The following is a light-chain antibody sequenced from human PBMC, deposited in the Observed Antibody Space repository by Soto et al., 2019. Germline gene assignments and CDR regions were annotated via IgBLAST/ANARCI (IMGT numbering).Light chain of an antibody. V-gene: IGKV1-27*01. CDR2: AAS. J-gene: IGKJ1*01. CDR1: HGISSY. Sequence: EIEMTQSPSALSASLCDRATITCRASHGISSYLAWYQQRPGQVPNLLSYAASTWQSGVPSRFSGRGSGTDFTLTISNLQPEDGATDSCQQYDTAQWTFGQGTEGDIK. CDR3: QQYDTAQWT.